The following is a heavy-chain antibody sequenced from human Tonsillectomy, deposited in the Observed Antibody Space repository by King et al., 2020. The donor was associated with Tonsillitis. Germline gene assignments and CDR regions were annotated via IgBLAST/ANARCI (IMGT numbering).Heavy chain of an antibody. CDR3: ARWGGSDY. CDR1: GDSVSSKCAS. CDR2: TYYRSKWHY. V-gene: IGHV6-1*01. Sequence: VQLQQSGPGLVKPSQTLSLTCGISGDSVSSKCASWNWIRQSPSRGLEWLGRTYYRSKWHYEYATSVKSRITINPDTSKNQFSLHLNSVTPEDTAVYYCARWGGSDYWGQGTLVTVSS. J-gene: IGHJ4*02. D-gene: IGHD5-12*01.